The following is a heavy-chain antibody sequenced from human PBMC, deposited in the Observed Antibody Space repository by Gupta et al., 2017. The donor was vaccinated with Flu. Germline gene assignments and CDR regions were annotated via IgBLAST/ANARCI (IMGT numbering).Heavy chain of an antibody. V-gene: IGHV4-61*02. CDR2: IYTSGST. J-gene: IGHJ4*02. D-gene: IGHD5-18*01. CDR3: ARAFNSYGSAHY. CDR1: GGSISSGSNY. Sequence: QVQLQESGPGLVKPSQTLSLTCTVSGGSISSGSNYWSWIRQPAGKGLEWIGRIYTSGSTNYNPSLKSRVTISVDTSKNQFSLKLSSVTAADTAVYYCARAFNSYGSAHYWGQGTLVTVSS.